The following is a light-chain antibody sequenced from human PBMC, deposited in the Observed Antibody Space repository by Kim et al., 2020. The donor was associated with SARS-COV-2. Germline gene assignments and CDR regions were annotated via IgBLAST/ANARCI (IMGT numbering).Light chain of an antibody. Sequence: SPGGRATHPCKARQRVSHHLAWDPQKPGQAPKLLIYGASTRATGNPTKFSGNGSWTEFTLTNSSLQSEDFSVYYCQQYNNWPSYSFRQETKL. CDR3: QQYNNWPSYS. V-gene: IGKV3-15*01. J-gene: IGKJ2*03. CDR1: QRVSHH. CDR2: GAS.